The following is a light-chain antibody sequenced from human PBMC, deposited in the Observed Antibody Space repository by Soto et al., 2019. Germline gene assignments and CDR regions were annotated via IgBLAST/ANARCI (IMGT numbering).Light chain of an antibody. J-gene: IGLJ1*01. Sequence: QSALTQPPSVSAAPGQKVTISCSGNTSNIGNNYVSWYQQLPGTAPKLLIYDNDKRPSGIPDRFSGSRSATSATLAITGLQTGDEADYYCGTRAGSLTTYVFATGTKLTVL. V-gene: IGLV1-51*01. CDR1: TSNIGNNY. CDR3: GTRAGSLTTYV. CDR2: DND.